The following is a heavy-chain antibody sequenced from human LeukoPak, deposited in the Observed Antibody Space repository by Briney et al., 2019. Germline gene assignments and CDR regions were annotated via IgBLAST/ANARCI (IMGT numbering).Heavy chain of an antibody. CDR3: ARAFGYSYGYYMDV. CDR2: IYYSGST. D-gene: IGHD5-18*01. J-gene: IGHJ6*03. V-gene: IGHV4-59*08. Sequence: SETLSLTCTVSGGSLSSYYWSWIRQPPGKGLEWIGYIYYSGSTNYNPSLKSRVTISVDTSKNQFSLKLNSVTAADTAVYYCARAFGYSYGYYMDVWGKGTTVTVSS. CDR1: GGSLSSYY.